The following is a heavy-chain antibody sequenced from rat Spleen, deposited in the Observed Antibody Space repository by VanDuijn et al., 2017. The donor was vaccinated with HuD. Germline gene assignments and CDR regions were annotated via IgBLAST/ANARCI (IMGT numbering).Heavy chain of an antibody. Sequence: EVQLVESGGGRVQPGRSLKLSCVASGITFNNYWMTWIRQAPGKGLEWVASISNAGDTYYPDSVKRRFSISRENAKSTTYLHMNSLRSEETATYYCSPLPGHNLDYWGQGVMVTASS. CDR1: GITFNNYW. V-gene: IGHV5-31*01. CDR2: ISNAGDT. J-gene: IGHJ2*01. D-gene: IGHD1-4*01. CDR3: SPLPGHNLDY.